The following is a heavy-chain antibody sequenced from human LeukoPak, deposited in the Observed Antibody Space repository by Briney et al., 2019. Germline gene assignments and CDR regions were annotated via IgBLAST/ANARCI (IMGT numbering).Heavy chain of an antibody. J-gene: IGHJ6*02. Sequence: GGSLRLSCAASGFTFSIYWMSWVRQAPGKGLEWVANIKQDGSEKYYVDSVKGRFTISRDNAKNSLYLQMNSLRAEDTAVYYCARDRLDYYSSGSYYKWYYYYGMDVWGQGTTVTVSS. CDR2: IKQDGSEK. CDR3: ARDRLDYYSSGSYYKWYYYYGMDV. D-gene: IGHD3-10*01. V-gene: IGHV3-7*01. CDR1: GFTFSIYW.